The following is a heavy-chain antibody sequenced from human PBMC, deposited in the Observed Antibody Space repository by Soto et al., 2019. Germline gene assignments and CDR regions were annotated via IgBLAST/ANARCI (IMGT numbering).Heavy chain of an antibody. Sequence: QVQLVESGGGVVQPGRSLRLSCAASGFTFSSYGMHWVRQAPGKGLEWGAVIWDDGSNKYYADSVKGRFTISRDNSKNTLYLQMNSLIAEDTAVYYCARDRDGYNYGYVDYWGQGTLVTVSS. V-gene: IGHV3-33*01. CDR2: IWDDGSNK. J-gene: IGHJ4*02. CDR1: GFTFSSYG. D-gene: IGHD5-18*01. CDR3: ARDRDGYNYGYVDY.